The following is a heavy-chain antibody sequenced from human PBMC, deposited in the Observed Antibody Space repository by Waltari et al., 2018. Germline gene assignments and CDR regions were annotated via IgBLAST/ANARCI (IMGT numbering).Heavy chain of an antibody. CDR3: ARDPGIVVVIATRDGDAFDI. Sequence: QLQLQESGPGLVKPSETLSLTCTVSGGSISSSSSYWGWIRQPPGKGLEWIGSIYYSGSTYYNPSLKSRVTISVDTSKNQFSLKLSSVTAADTAVYYCARDPGIVVVIATRDGDAFDIWGQGTMVTVSS. CDR2: IYYSGST. J-gene: IGHJ3*02. CDR1: GGSISSSSSY. V-gene: IGHV4-39*07. D-gene: IGHD2-21*01.